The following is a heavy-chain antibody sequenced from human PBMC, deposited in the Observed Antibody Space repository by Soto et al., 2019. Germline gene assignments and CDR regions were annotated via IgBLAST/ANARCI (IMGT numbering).Heavy chain of an antibody. CDR3: ARGAFASAIVVVVSASFDY. D-gene: IGHD2-15*01. CDR2: INHSGST. Sequence: QVQLQQWGAGLLKPSETLSLTCAVYGGSFSGYYWSWIRQPPGKGLEWLGEINHSGSTNYNPSLKSRGTISVDTSQNQFSLTLSSVTAADTAVYYCARGAFASAIVVVVSASFDYWGQGPLVTVSS. V-gene: IGHV4-34*01. CDR1: GGSFSGYY. J-gene: IGHJ4*02.